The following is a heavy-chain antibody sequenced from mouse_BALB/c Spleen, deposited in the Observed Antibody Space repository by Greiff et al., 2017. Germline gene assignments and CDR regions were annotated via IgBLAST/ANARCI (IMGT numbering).Heavy chain of an antibody. CDR2: IYPGDGDT. Sequence: VQLQQSGAELARPGASVKLSCKASGYTFTSYWMQWVKQRPGQGLEWIGAIYPGDGDTRYTQKFKGKATLTADKSSSTAYMQLSSLASEDSAVYYCARELGTVVATGAMDYWGQGTSVTVSS. CDR3: ARELGTVVATGAMDY. CDR1: GYTFTSYW. D-gene: IGHD1-1*01. J-gene: IGHJ4*01. V-gene: IGHV1-87*01.